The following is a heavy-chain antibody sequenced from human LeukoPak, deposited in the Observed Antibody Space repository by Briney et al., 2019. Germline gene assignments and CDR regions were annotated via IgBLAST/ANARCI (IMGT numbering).Heavy chain of an antibody. CDR2: IYYSGST. D-gene: IGHD1-7*01. CDR3: ARERGELLNWFDP. Sequence: SETLSLTCTVSGGSISSSSYYWGWIRQPPGKGLEWIGSIYYSGSTYYNPSLKSRVTISVDTSKNQFSLKLSSVTAADTAVYYCARERGELLNWFDPWGQGTLVTVSS. V-gene: IGHV4-39*02. CDR1: GGSISSSSYY. J-gene: IGHJ5*02.